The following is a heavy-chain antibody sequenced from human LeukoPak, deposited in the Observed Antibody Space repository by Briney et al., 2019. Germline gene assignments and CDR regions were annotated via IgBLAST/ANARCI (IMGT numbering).Heavy chain of an antibody. CDR1: GFTFSDSW. J-gene: IGHJ1*01. Sequence: PGGSLRLSCAGSGFTFSDSWMAWVRQAPGKGLEWVANINKRGSETYYVDSVRGRFTISRDNDKNSLFLQMNSLRVDDTALYYCARELVVGPAEYFQHWGHGTLVTVSS. CDR3: ARELVVGPAEYFQH. CDR2: INKRGSET. D-gene: IGHD2-8*02. V-gene: IGHV3-7*01.